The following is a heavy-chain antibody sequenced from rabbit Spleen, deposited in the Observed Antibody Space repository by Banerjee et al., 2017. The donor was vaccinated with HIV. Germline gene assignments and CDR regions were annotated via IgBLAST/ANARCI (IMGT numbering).Heavy chain of an antibody. CDR2: IYAAKGST. V-gene: IGHV1S7*01. CDR1: GIDFTNYY. D-gene: IGHD2-1*01. Sequence: QLTETGGGLVQPGGSLTLSCKASGIDFTNYYISWVRQAPGKGLEWIGIIYAAKGSTDYASWVNGRFTISSDNAQSTVDLKMTSLTAADTATYFCARFGNTGDGYNLWGPGTLVTVS. J-gene: IGHJ4*01. CDR3: ARFGNTGDGYNL.